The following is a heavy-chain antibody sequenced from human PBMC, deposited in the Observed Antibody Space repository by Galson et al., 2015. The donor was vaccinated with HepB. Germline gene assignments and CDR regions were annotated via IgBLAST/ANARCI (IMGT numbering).Heavy chain of an antibody. CDR1: GFTVSSNY. D-gene: IGHD3-22*01. J-gene: IGHJ4*02. CDR2: IYSGGST. V-gene: IGHV3-53*01. CDR3: ASSDDSSGYYPTALDY. Sequence: SLRLSCAASGFTVSSNYMSWVRQAPGKGLEWVSVIYSGGSTYYADSVKGRFTISRDNSKNTLYLQMNSLRAEDTAAYYCASSDDSSGYYPTALDYWGQGTLVTVSS.